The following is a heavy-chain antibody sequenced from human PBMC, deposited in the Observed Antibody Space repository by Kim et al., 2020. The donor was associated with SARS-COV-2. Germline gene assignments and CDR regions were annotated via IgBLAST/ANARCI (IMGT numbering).Heavy chain of an antibody. J-gene: IGHJ5*02. CDR3: ARDWGLRYFDWLSIPHQNNGFDP. CDR1: GFTFSSYD. Sequence: GGSLRLSCAASGFTFSSYDMNWVRQAPGKGLEWVSDISSSGSTIYYADSVKGRFTISRDNAKNSLYLQMNSLRAEDTAVYYCARDWGLRYFDWLSIPHQNNGFDPWGQGNHVT. CDR2: ISSSGSTI. V-gene: IGHV3-48*03. D-gene: IGHD3-9*01.